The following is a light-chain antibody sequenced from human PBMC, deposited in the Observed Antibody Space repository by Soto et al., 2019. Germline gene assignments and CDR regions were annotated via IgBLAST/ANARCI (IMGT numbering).Light chain of an antibody. V-gene: IGKV3-20*01. J-gene: IGKJ1*01. Sequence: EIVLTQSPGTLSLSPGEGATLSCRPSQSVSNSFVAWYQQKPGQAPRLLIHGASTRASGIPDRFSGRGSGTEFTLIISRLEPEDFAVYYCQQYGSSRTFGQGTKVEFK. CDR2: GAS. CDR1: QSVSNSF. CDR3: QQYGSSRT.